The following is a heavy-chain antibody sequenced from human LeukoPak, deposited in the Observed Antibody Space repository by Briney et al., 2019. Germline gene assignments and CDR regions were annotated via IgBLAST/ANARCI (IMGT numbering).Heavy chain of an antibody. V-gene: IGHV4-34*01. D-gene: IGHD5-24*01. Sequence: SETLSLTCGVYGGSFSGYYWSWIRQPPGKGLEWIGEINPRGSTNYDPSLKSRVTLSADTSKNQFSLTLNSVTAADTAVYYCARRRLGYYFDYWGQGTLVTVSS. CDR3: ARRRLGYYFDY. CDR1: GGSFSGYY. J-gene: IGHJ4*02. CDR2: INPRGST.